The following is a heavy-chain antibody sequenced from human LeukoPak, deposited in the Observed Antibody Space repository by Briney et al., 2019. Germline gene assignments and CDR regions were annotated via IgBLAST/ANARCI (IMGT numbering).Heavy chain of an antibody. V-gene: IGHV4-59*12. Sequence: SETLSLTCIVSGASITSTYWSWSRQPPGMGLEWIGYIYHSGSTYYNPSLKSRVTISVDRSKNQFSLKLSSVTAADTAVYYCARGPRGIAAADYWGQGTLVTVSS. CDR1: GASITSTY. CDR2: IYHSGST. J-gene: IGHJ4*02. D-gene: IGHD6-13*01. CDR3: ARGPRGIAAADY.